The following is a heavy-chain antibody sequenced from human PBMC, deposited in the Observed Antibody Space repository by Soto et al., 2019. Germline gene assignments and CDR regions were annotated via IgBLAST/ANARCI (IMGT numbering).Heavy chain of an antibody. J-gene: IGHJ6*02. D-gene: IGHD3-16*01. Sequence: SVKVSCTASGYTFTGHYMHWVRQAPGQGLEWMGWINPDNGDTNYAQKSQGRVTMTRDTSISTAYMELSRLRSDDTAVFYCARERMNVLDVWGQGTMVTVSS. CDR3: ARERMNVLDV. CDR2: INPDNGDT. CDR1: GYTFTGHY. V-gene: IGHV1-2*02.